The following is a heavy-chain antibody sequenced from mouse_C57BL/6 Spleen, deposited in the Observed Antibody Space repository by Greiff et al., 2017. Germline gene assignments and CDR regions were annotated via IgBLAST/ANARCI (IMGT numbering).Heavy chain of an antibody. Sequence: VQLQQSGPELVKPGASVKISCKASGYTFTDYYMNWVKQSHGKSLEWIGDINPNNGGTSYNQKFKGKATLTVDKSSSTAYMELRSLTSEDSAVYYCARDWDYGSSYDYWGQGTTLTVSS. J-gene: IGHJ2*01. CDR2: INPNNGGT. D-gene: IGHD1-1*01. CDR1: GYTFTDYY. CDR3: ARDWDYGSSYDY. V-gene: IGHV1-26*01.